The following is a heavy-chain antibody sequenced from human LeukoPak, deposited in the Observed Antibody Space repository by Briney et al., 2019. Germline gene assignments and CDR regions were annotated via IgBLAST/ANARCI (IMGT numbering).Heavy chain of an antibody. V-gene: IGHV1-8*01. CDR2: MNPKSGNT. CDR1: GYTFTNYD. J-gene: IGHJ4*02. Sequence: EASVKVSCKASGYTFTNYDINWVRQATGQGLEWMGWMNPKSGNTNYAQKLQGRVTMTTDTSTNTAYMELRSLRPDDTAVYYCASVYFGFWGQGTLVTVSS. CDR3: ASVYFGF.